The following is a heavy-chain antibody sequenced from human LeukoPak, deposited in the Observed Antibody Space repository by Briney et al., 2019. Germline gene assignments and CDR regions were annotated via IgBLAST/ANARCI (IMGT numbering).Heavy chain of an antibody. D-gene: IGHD6-13*01. CDR2: INHSGST. CDR3: ARDDSSSWPYYYYYYMDV. V-gene: IGHV4-34*01. CDR1: GGSFTGYY. Sequence: PSETLSLTCAVYGGSFTGYYWRWIRQPPGQGLEWIGEINHSGSTKYNPSLKSRVTMSVDTSKNQFSLKLSSVTAADTAVYYCARDDSSSWPYYYYYYMDVWGKGTTVTVSS. J-gene: IGHJ6*03.